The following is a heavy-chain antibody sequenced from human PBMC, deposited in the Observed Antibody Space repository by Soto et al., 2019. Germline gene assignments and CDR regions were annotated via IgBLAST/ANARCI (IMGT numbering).Heavy chain of an antibody. Sequence: PSETLSPTCPVYGRSFSRYYWSWIRQPPGKGLEWTGETNHSGSTNYNPSPKSRVTLSVDTCKNQFPLKLSAVTAADTAVYYCARTGYSSGWYKAAFDIWGQGTMVTVSS. D-gene: IGHD6-19*01. CDR1: GRSFSRYY. CDR3: ARTGYSSGWYKAAFDI. V-gene: IGHV4-34*01. J-gene: IGHJ3*02. CDR2: TNHSGST.